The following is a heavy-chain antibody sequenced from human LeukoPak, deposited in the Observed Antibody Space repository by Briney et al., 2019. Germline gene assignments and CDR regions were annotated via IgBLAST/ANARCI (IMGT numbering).Heavy chain of an antibody. CDR1: GYTFTSYG. V-gene: IGHV1-18*01. CDR3: ASPKSPGYSGYDLDY. J-gene: IGHJ4*02. D-gene: IGHD5-12*01. CDR2: ISAYNGNT. Sequence: ASVKVSCKASGYTFTSYGISWVRQAPGQGLEWMGWISAYNGNTNYAQKLQGRVTMATDTSTSTACMELRSLRSDDTAVYYCASPKSPGYSGYDLDYWGQGTLVTVSS.